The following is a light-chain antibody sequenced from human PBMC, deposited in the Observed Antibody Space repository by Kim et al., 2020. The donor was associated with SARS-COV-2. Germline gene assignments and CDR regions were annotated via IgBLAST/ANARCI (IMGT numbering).Light chain of an antibody. J-gene: IGLJ2*01. CDR3: QSYDSSLSGFVV. CDR2: DNI. CDR1: SSNIGTGYD. Sequence: VTISCTGSSSNIGTGYDVHWYQQLPGTAPKLLIYDNINRPSGVPDRFSGSKSGTSASLAITGLQAEDEADYYCQSYDSSLSGFVVFGGGTQLTVL. V-gene: IGLV1-40*01.